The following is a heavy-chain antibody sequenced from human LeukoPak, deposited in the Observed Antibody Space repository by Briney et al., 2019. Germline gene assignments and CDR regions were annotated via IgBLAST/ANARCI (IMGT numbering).Heavy chain of an antibody. V-gene: IGHV1-2*02. J-gene: IGHJ5*02. CDR3: ARGYSSSLRNWLDP. Sequence: GASVKVSCKASGYTFTGYYMHWVRRAPGQGLEWMGWINPNSGGTNFAQKFQGSVTMTTDTSISTAYMELSSLTSDDTAVYYCARGYSSSLRNWLDPWGQGTLVTVSS. D-gene: IGHD6-13*01. CDR1: GYTFTGYY. CDR2: INPNSGGT.